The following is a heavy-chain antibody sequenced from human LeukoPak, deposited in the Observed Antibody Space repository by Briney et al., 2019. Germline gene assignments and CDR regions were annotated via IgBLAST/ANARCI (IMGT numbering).Heavy chain of an antibody. J-gene: IGHJ5*02. CDR3: ARDSRIRYWFDP. D-gene: IGHD2-21*01. CDR1: GFTFSNFW. V-gene: IGHV3-7*01. Sequence: PGGSLRLSCAASGFTFSNFWMTWGRQAPGKGLEWVANINEDGSEKNYVDSVKGRFTISRDNAKNTLYLQMNSLRAEDTAVYYCARDSRIRYWFDPWGQGTLDTVSS. CDR2: INEDGSEK.